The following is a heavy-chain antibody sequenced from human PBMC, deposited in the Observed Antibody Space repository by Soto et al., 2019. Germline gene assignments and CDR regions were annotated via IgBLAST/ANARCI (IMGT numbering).Heavy chain of an antibody. Sequence: GESLKISCKASGYIFIDYWIGWVRQMPGKGLEWMGIVYPRDSDTRYSPSFQGQVTISADRSTGTAFLQWRSLKASDAALYYCARPPLPGYSIHFNSWGQGTLVTVSS. V-gene: IGHV5-51*01. CDR1: GYIFIDYW. J-gene: IGHJ4*02. D-gene: IGHD2-15*01. CDR3: ARPPLPGYSIHFNS. CDR2: VYPRDSDT.